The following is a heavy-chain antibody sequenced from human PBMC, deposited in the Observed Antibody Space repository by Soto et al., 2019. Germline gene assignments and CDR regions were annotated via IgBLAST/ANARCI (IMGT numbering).Heavy chain of an antibody. CDR3: ARQGYCSSTSCYTVDY. V-gene: IGHV5-51*01. CDR2: IYPGDSNT. D-gene: IGHD2-2*02. Sequence: PGESLKISCKGSGYSFTNYWIGWVRQMPGKGLEWMGIIYPGDSNTRYSPSFQGQVTISADKSINTAYLQWSSLTASDTAMYYCARQGYCSSTSCYTVDYWGQGTLVTVSS. CDR1: GYSFTNYW. J-gene: IGHJ4*02.